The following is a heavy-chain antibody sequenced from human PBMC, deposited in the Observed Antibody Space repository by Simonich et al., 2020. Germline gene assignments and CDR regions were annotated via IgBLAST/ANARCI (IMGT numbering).Heavy chain of an antibody. CDR2: ISTYNGNT. CDR3: ARASRGTWWYYYFDY. CDR1: GYTFTSYG. V-gene: IGHV1-18*01. Sequence: QVQLVQSGAEVKKPGASVKVSCKASGYTFTSYGISWVRQAPGQGLEWMGRISTYNGNTNYAQKPQGRVTMTTDTSTSTAYMELRSLRSDDTAVYYCARASRGTWWYYYFDYWGQGTLVTVSS. D-gene: IGHD2-15*01. J-gene: IGHJ4*02.